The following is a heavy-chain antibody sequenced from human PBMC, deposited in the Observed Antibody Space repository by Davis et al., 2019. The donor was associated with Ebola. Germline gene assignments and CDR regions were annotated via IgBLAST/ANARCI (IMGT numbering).Heavy chain of an antibody. J-gene: IGHJ4*02. Sequence: SCKASGGTFSSYAIHWVRQAPGKGLEWVAVISYDGSNKYYADSVKGRFTISRDNSKNTLYLQMNSLRAEDTAVYYCHTSAAGTFGSDYWGQGTLVTVSS. CDR2: ISYDGSNK. V-gene: IGHV3-30-3*01. D-gene: IGHD6-13*01. CDR1: GGTFSSYA. CDR3: HTSAAGTFGSDY.